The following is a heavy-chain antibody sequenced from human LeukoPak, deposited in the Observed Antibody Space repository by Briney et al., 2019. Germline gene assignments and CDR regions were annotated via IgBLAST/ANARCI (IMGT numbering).Heavy chain of an antibody. D-gene: IGHD7-27*01. CDR2: INPNIPNTDDT. V-gene: IGHV1-2*06. CDR3: ARDLLSTSNWELDY. J-gene: IGHJ4*02. Sequence: ASVKVSCKASGYTFIDYYIHWVRQAPGQGLEWMGRINPNIPNTDDTDYAQNFQGRVTMTRDTSISTAFMELNRLTSDDTAVYYCARDLLSTSNWELDYWGQGTLVTVSS. CDR1: GYTFIDYY.